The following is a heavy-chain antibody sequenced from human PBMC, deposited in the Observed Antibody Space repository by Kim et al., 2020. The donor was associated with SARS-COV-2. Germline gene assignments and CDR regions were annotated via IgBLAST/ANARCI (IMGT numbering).Heavy chain of an antibody. CDR2: IYYSGST. CDR1: GGSISSYY. CDR3: AREWGVRGVIDY. V-gene: IGHV4-59*01. J-gene: IGHJ4*02. Sequence: SETLSLTCTVSGGSISSYYWSWIRQPPGKGLEWIGYIYYSGSTNYNPSLKSRVTISVDTSKNQFSLKLSSVTAADTAVYYCAREWGVRGVIDYWGQGTLVTVSS. D-gene: IGHD3-10*01.